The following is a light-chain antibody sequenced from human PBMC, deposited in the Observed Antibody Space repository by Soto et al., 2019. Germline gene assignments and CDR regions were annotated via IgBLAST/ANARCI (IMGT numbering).Light chain of an antibody. Sequence: EIVLTQSPATLSLSPGERATLSCRASQSVSSYLAWYQQKPGQAPRLLIYVASNRATGIPGRFSGSGSGTDFTLTISSLEPEDFAVYYCQQRGNWPWTFGQGTKVDIK. J-gene: IGKJ1*01. CDR1: QSVSSY. CDR2: VAS. CDR3: QQRGNWPWT. V-gene: IGKV3-11*01.